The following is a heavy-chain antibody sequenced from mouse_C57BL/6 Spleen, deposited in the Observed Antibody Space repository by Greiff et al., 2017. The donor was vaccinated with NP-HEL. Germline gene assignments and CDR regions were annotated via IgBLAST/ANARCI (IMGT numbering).Heavy chain of an antibody. CDR2: LLPGRGST. J-gene: IGHJ4*01. CDR1: GYTFTGYW. V-gene: IGHV1-9*01. CDR3: ARGKIYYDYVPYAMDY. Sequence: QVQLKQSGAELMKPGASVKLSCKATGYTFTGYWIEWVKQRPGHGLEWIGELLPGRGSTNYNEKFKGKATFTADTSSDTAYMQLSSLTTEDSAIYYSARGKIYYDYVPYAMDYWGQGTSVTVSS. D-gene: IGHD2-4*01.